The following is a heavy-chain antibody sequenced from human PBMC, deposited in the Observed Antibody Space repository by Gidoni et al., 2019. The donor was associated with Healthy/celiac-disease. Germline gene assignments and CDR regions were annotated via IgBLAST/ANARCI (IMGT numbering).Heavy chain of an antibody. CDR2: ITPDGGST. J-gene: IGHJ4*02. Sequence: QVQLVQSGAEVKKPGASVKVSCKASGYIFTNYYIQWVRQAPGQGLEWMGVITPDGGSTSYAQNFQGRVTMTRDTSTSTVYMELSGLRSDDTAVYYCARNSASGFDYWGQGTLVTVSS. CDR1: GYIFTNYY. CDR3: ARNSASGFDY. D-gene: IGHD3-10*01. V-gene: IGHV1-46*01.